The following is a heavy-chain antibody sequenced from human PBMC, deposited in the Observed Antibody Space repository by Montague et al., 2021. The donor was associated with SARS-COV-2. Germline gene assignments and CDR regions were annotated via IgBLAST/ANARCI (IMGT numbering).Heavy chain of an antibody. Sequence: SETLSLTCAVYGGSFSGYYWSWIRQPPEKGLDWIGEINQSGRTNNNPSLKSRVIISVDTSKNQFSLKLSSVTAADTTVYYCARVKRAYYDGLGVPAHFDYWGQGTLVTVSS. CDR1: GGSFSGYY. J-gene: IGHJ4*02. CDR2: INQSGRT. CDR3: ARVKRAYYDGLGVPAHFDY. V-gene: IGHV4-34*01. D-gene: IGHD3-10*01.